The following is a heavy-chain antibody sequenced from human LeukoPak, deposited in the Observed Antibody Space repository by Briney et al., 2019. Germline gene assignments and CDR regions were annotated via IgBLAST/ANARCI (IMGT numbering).Heavy chain of an antibody. J-gene: IGHJ6*03. CDR1: GGSISSYY. CDR2: IYNSGST. D-gene: IGHD1-1*01. Sequence: SETLSLTCTVSGGSISSYYWNWIRQPPGKGLEWIGYIYNSGSTNYNPSLKSRVTISLDTSKNQFSLKLSSVTAADTAVYFCARSPGYYYMDVWGEGTTVTVSS. CDR3: ARSPGYYYMDV. V-gene: IGHV4-59*01.